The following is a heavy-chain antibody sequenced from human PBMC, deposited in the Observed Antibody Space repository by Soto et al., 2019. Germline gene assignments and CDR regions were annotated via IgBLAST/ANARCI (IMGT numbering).Heavy chain of an antibody. D-gene: IGHD3-3*01. CDR3: AREHTFKDFPSDWFDP. V-gene: IGHV4-30-4*01. J-gene: IGHJ5*02. CDR2: IYYSGST. Sequence: TLSLTCTLSGGSISSGDYYWNWIRRPPGKGLEWIGNIYYSGSTYYNPSLKSRVSISVDTSKNQFSLKLSSVTAADTAVYYCAREHTFKDFPSDWFDPWGQGILVTVSS. CDR1: GGSISSGDYY.